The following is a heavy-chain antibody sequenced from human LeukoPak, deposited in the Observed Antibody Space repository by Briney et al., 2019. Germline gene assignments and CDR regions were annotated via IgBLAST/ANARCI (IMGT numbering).Heavy chain of an antibody. CDR1: GGSISSYY. Sequence: PSETLSLTCTVSGGSISSYYWSWIRQPPGKGLEWIGYIYYSGSTNYNPSLKSRVTISVDTSKNQFSLKVSSVTAADTAVYFCVRESLSSPAAGYWGQGTLVTVSS. CDR2: IYYSGST. V-gene: IGHV4-59*12. CDR3: VRESLSSPAAGY. D-gene: IGHD6-13*01. J-gene: IGHJ4*02.